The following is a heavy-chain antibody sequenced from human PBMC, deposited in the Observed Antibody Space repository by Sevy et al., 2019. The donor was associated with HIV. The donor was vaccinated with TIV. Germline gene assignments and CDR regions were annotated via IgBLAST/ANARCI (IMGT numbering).Heavy chain of an antibody. V-gene: IGHV1-3*04. Sequence: ASVKVSCKASGYSFTNYAIHWVRQAPGQGLEWMGWIKTDNGNTKYSQRFQGRVTITRDTSATTAYMEMSSLRYDDTALYFCARGKGGIFGVVVGQFDSWGQGTLVTDSS. CDR2: IKTDNGNT. D-gene: IGHD3-3*01. J-gene: IGHJ4*02. CDR3: ARGKGGIFGVVVGQFDS. CDR1: GYSFTNYA.